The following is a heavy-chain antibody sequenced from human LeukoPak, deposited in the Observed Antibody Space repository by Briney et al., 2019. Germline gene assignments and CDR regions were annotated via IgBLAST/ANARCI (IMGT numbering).Heavy chain of an antibody. Sequence: ASVKVSCKVSGYTLTELSMHWVRQAPGKGLEWMGGFDPEDGETIYAQTFQGRVTMTEDASTDTAYMELSSLRSEDTAVYYCATGITMVRGVTYYYYGMDVWGKGTTVTVSS. J-gene: IGHJ6*04. CDR3: ATGITMVRGVTYYYYGMDV. V-gene: IGHV1-24*01. D-gene: IGHD3-10*01. CDR1: GYTLTELS. CDR2: FDPEDGET.